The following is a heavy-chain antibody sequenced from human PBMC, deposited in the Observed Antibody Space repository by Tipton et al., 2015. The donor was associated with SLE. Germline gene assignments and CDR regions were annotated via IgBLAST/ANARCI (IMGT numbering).Heavy chain of an antibody. CDR3: ARGVAYYYDSGVFDI. CDR1: DGSFSGYH. Sequence: TLSLTCTIYDGSFSGYHWSWIRQPPGKGLEWIGEINYSGSTNYNPSLKSRVTISIGTSKNQLSLKLTSVTAADTAVYYCARGVAYYYDSGVFDIWGQGTMVTVSS. J-gene: IGHJ3*02. V-gene: IGHV4-34*01. D-gene: IGHD3-22*01. CDR2: INYSGST.